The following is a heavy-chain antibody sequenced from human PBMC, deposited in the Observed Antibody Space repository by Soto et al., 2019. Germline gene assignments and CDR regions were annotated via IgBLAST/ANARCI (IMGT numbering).Heavy chain of an antibody. V-gene: IGHV4-59*01. Sequence: QVQLQETGPGLVKPSETLSLTCTVSGGTLSKYYWSWIRQAPGKGLEWIGYIYFTGHPNYNPARNSRFSMSVDTHTNQVSLEINSVTAADTAIYYGERDSEGYAGDSFWFDPCGPGTLVIVSS. CDR1: GGTLSKYY. J-gene: IGHJ5*02. CDR2: IYFTGHP. D-gene: IGHD2-2*01. CDR3: ERDSEGYAGDSFWFDP.